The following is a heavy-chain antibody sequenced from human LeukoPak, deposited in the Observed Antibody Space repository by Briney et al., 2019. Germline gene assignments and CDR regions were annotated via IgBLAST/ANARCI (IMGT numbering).Heavy chain of an antibody. CDR3: ARALAGFDY. CDR2: ISGSGDGT. V-gene: IGHV3-23*01. D-gene: IGHD6-19*01. CDR1: GFTFSSYA. Sequence: GGSLRLSCAASGFTFSSYAMSWVRQAPGKGLEWVSSISGSGDGTYYTDSVKGRFTISRDNSKNTLHLQMNSLRAEDTAVYYCARALAGFDYWGQGTLVTVSS. J-gene: IGHJ4*02.